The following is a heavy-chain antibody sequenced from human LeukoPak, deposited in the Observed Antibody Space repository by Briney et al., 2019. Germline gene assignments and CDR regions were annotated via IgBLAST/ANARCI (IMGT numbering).Heavy chain of an antibody. CDR2: ISGSGGST. Sequence: PGGSLRLSCAASGFTFSSYAMSWVRQAPGKGLEWVSAISGSGGSTYYADSVKGRVTISRDNSKNTLYLQMNSLRAEDTAVYYCATLSLSSGWYFDYWGQGTLVTVSS. CDR1: GFTFSSYA. D-gene: IGHD6-19*01. CDR3: ATLSLSSGWYFDY. V-gene: IGHV3-23*01. J-gene: IGHJ4*02.